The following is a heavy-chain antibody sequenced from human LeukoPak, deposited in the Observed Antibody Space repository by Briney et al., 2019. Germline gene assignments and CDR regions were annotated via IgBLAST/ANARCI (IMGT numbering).Heavy chain of an antibody. CDR3: ARSFYYYDSSGYVDY. V-gene: IGHV1-18*01. CDR2: ISAYNGNT. CDR1: GYTFTSYG. D-gene: IGHD3-22*01. J-gene: IGHJ4*02. Sequence: ASVKVSCKASGYTFTSYGISWVRQAPGQGLEWMGWISAYNGNTNYAQKLQGRVTMTTDTSTSTAYMELRSLRSEDTAVYYCARSFYYYDSSGYVDYWGQGTLVTVSS.